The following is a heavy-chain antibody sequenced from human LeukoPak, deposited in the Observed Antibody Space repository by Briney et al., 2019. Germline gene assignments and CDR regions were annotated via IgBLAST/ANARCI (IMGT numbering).Heavy chain of an antibody. J-gene: IGHJ3*02. D-gene: IGHD3-10*01. CDR3: ARGFSGSPVPDAFDI. V-gene: IGHV3-11*01. CDR1: GFTFSDYY. CDR2: ISSSGSTI. Sequence: PGGSLRLSCAASGFTFSDYYMSWIRQAPGKGLEWVSYISSSGSTIYYADSVKGRFTISRDNAKNSLYPQMNSLRAEDTAVYYCARGFSGSPVPDAFDIWGQGTMVTVSS.